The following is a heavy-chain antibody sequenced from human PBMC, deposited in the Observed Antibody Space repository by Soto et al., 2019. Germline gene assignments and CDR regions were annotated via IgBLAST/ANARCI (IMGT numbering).Heavy chain of an antibody. CDR3: ARGGLSTGHYYGMDV. J-gene: IGHJ6*02. Sequence: EAQLEESGGGLVQPGGSLRLSCAASGFTFGNYWMHWVRQAPGRGLVWVSRIHIDGSFTSYADSVKGRFTMSRDNSKKMRFLQMNSLRAEDTAVYYCARGGLSTGHYYGMDVWGQGTTVTVS. D-gene: IGHD3-10*01. CDR1: GFTFGNYW. CDR2: IHIDGSFT. V-gene: IGHV3-74*01.